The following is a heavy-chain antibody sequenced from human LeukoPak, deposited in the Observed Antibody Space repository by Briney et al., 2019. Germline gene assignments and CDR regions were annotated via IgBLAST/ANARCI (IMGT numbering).Heavy chain of an antibody. CDR3: AREGLWGATRDAIDI. J-gene: IGHJ3*02. CDR2: IGIRGSTI. CDR1: AFKFSSYG. D-gene: IGHD3-16*01. V-gene: IGHV3-48*03. Sequence: PGGSLRLSCAASAFKFSSYGMNWVRQAPGKGLKWVSYIGIRGSTIYYAGDVKGRFTISRENAKSSLYMQMYSLRDEGTAVYNCAREGLWGATRDAIDIWGEGRMVTVSS.